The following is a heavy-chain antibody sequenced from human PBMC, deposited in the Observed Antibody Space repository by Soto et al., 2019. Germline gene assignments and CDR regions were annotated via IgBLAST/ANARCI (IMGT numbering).Heavy chain of an antibody. CDR3: VRDRGGYIPHHQFDH. CDR2: ISSSSSTI. J-gene: IGHJ4*02. V-gene: IGHV3-48*02. D-gene: IGHD3-22*01. Sequence: GGSLRLSCATSGFTVSSYSMNWVRQAPGKGLEWVSYISSSSSTIYYADSVKGRFTISRDNAKSSLYLQMNSLRDEDTAVYYCVRDRGGYIPHHQFDHWGQGTLVTVSS. CDR1: GFTVSSYS.